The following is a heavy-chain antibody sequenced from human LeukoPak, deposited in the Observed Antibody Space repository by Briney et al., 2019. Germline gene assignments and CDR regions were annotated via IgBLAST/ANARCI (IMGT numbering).Heavy chain of an antibody. J-gene: IGHJ5*02. CDR2: IRYDGSHH. CDR3: AKDLAS. Sequence: GGSLRLSCAASGFTFSIYGMHGVRQAPGKGLEWVAFIRYDGSHHYYGDSVKGRFTISRDTSKNTLYLQMNSLRSEDTAVYYCAKDLASWGQGTLVTVSS. CDR1: GFTFSIYG. V-gene: IGHV3-30*02.